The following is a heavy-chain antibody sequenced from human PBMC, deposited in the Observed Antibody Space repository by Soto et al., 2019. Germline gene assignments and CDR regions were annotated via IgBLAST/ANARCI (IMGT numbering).Heavy chain of an antibody. D-gene: IGHD6-6*01. CDR3: VKSTEYSSSPYYFDY. Sequence: HPVGSLRLSCSASGFTFSMYAMHWVRQAPGKGLEYVSAISYNAANTYYADSVRGRFTISRDNSKNTVYFQMRSLKPDDTAVYYCVKSTEYSSSPYYFDYWGQGTLVTVSS. J-gene: IGHJ4*02. CDR1: GFTFSMYA. V-gene: IGHV3-64*03. CDR2: ISYNAANT.